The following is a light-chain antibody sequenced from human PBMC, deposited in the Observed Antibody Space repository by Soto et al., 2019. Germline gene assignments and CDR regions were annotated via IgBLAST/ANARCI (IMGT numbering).Light chain of an antibody. Sequence: EIVLTQSPGTRSLSPGERATLSCRASQSVSSSYLAWYQQKPGQAPRLLMYAASSRATGIPDRFSGSGSGTDFTLTISRLEPEDFAVYYCQQYGSSPPYTFGQGTKLEIK. CDR1: QSVSSSY. V-gene: IGKV3-20*01. CDR2: AAS. J-gene: IGKJ2*01. CDR3: QQYGSSPPYT.